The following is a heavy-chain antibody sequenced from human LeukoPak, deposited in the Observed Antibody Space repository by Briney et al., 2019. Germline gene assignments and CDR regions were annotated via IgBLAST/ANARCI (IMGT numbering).Heavy chain of an antibody. D-gene: IGHD4-17*01. J-gene: IGHJ4*02. CDR2: SSSSYT. V-gene: IGHV3-11*06. Sequence: GGSLRLSCAASGFTFSDYYMSSSSSYTNHADSVKGRFTISRDNAKNSLYLQMNSLRAEDTAVYYCARLARRVYSDPTVSYFDYWGQGTLVTVSS. CDR3: ARLARRVYSDPTVSYFDY. CDR1: GFTFSDYY.